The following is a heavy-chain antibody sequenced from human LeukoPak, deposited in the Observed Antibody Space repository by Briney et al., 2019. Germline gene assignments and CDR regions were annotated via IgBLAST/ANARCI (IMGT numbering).Heavy chain of an antibody. J-gene: IGHJ3*02. Sequence: PSETLSLTCSVSGGSITSDTYYWGWFRQPPGKGLEWIGTMYYSGNTDYNPSLKSRITISVDTSKNQFYLKLTSVTAADTALYYCALPYFGAGVDAFDIWGQGTRVAVSS. CDR1: GGSITSDTYY. CDR3: ALPYFGAGVDAFDI. V-gene: IGHV4-39*07. D-gene: IGHD3-10*01. CDR2: MYYSGNT.